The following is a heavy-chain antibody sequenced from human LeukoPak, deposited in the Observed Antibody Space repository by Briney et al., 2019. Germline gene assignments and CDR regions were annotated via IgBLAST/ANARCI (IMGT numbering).Heavy chain of an antibody. CDR2: ISAYNGNT. J-gene: IGHJ5*02. CDR3: AREGTFSSPRNWFDP. Sequence: ASVKVSCKASGYTFTSYGISWVRRAPGQGLEWMGWISAYNGNTNYAQNLQGRVTMTTDTSTSTAYMELRSLRSDDTAVYYCAREGTFSSPRNWFDPWGQGTLVTVSS. D-gene: IGHD6-13*01. V-gene: IGHV1-18*01. CDR1: GYTFTSYG.